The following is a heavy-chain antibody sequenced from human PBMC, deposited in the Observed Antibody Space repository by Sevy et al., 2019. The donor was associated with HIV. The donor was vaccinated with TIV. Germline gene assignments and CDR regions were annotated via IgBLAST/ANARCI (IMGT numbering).Heavy chain of an antibody. CDR2: ISSSGSTI. CDR3: ARDSAGIGGLVYYYYYGMDV. J-gene: IGHJ6*02. CDR1: GFTFSDYY. V-gene: IGHV3-11*01. D-gene: IGHD3-10*01. Sequence: GGSLRLSCAASGFTFSDYYMSWIRQAPGKGLEWVSYISSSGSTIYYADSVKGRFTISRDNAKNSLYLQMNSLRAEDPALNYWARDSAGIGGLVYYYYYGMDVGAKGPRSPYP.